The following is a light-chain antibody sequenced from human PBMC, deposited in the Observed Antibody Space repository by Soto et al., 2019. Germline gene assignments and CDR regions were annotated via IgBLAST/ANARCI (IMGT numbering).Light chain of an antibody. CDR2: ASS. Sequence: IVLTQSPGTLSLSPWERATLSCRASQSVSSSYLAWYQQKPGQAPRLLIYASSNRATGIPDRFSGSASGTDFTLTINRLEPEDFAVYYCQLYGISPHFGQGTRLEIK. CDR3: QLYGISPH. J-gene: IGKJ5*01. CDR1: QSVSSSY. V-gene: IGKV3-20*01.